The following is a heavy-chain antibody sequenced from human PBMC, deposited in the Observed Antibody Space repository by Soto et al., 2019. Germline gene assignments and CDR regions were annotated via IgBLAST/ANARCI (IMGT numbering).Heavy chain of an antibody. Sequence: ASVKVSCKASGYTFTSYGISWVRQAPGQGLEWMGWISAYNGKTSYAQKLQGRVTMTTDTSTSTAYMELRSLRSDDTAVYYCARDWKEKVGSTFYYWGQGTLVTAPQ. J-gene: IGHJ4*02. V-gene: IGHV1-18*01. D-gene: IGHD1-26*01. CDR2: ISAYNGKT. CDR1: GYTFTSYG. CDR3: ARDWKEKVGSTFYY.